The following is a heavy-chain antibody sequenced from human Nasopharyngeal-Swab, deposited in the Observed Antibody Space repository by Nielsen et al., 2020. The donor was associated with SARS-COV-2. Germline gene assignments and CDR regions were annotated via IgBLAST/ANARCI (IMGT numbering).Heavy chain of an antibody. CDR3: SCRYFDWSDY. J-gene: IGHJ4*02. D-gene: IGHD3-9*01. V-gene: IGHV3-21*01. Sequence: GEYLKISCAASGFTFSSYSMNWVRQAPGKGLEWFSSISTSSSYIYYADSVKGRFTNSRDNAKNSLSLQMNSLRAEDTAVYFCSCRYFDWSDYWGQGTLVTVSS. CDR1: GFTFSSYS. CDR2: ISTSSSYI.